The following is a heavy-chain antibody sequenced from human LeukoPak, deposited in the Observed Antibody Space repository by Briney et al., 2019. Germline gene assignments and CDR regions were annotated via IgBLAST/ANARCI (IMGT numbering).Heavy chain of an antibody. V-gene: IGHV3-48*01. CDR3: ARSASDAFDI. CDR1: GFTFSSYS. D-gene: IGHD6-25*01. Sequence: PGGSLRLSCAASGFTFSSYSMNWVRQAPGKGLEWISYINSGSDKIFYADSVKGRFTISRDNSKNSLYLQMNSLRAEDTAVYYCARSASDAFDIWGQGTMVTVSS. CDR2: INSGSDKI. J-gene: IGHJ3*02.